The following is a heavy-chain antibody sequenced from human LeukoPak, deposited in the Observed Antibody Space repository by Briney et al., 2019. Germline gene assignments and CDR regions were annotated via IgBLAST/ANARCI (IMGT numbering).Heavy chain of an antibody. CDR1: GGSISSITW. V-gene: IGHV4-4*02. J-gene: IGHJ5*02. CDR3: AREGGPQSLRGTFDP. CDR2: IYHTGST. Sequence: KPSGTLSLTCAVSGGSISSITWWSWVRQSPGKGLEWIGEIYHTGSTNYNPSLKSRVTMSVDKSKNEFSLKLNSVTAADTAVYYRAREGGPQSLRGTFDPWGQGTLVTVSS. D-gene: IGHD5-24*01.